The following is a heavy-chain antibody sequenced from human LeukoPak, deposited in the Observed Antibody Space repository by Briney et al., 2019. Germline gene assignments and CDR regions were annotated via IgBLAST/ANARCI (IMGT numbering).Heavy chain of an antibody. Sequence: PSETLSLTCTVSGGSISSSSYYWSWIRQPAGRGLEWIGRIYTSGSTKYNPSHNSRVTISIHTSKNQFSLSLSSVTAADTAVYYFARVPPSGVWDVWGQGTTVTVSS. V-gene: IGHV4-61*02. J-gene: IGHJ6*02. CDR3: ARVPPSGVWDV. CDR1: GGSISSSSYY. CDR2: IYTSGST. D-gene: IGHD3-10*01.